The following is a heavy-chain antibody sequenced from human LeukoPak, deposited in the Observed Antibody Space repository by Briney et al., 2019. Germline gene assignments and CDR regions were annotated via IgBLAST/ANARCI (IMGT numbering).Heavy chain of an antibody. J-gene: IGHJ4*02. CDR1: GGSISSSSYY. CDR2: IYYSGST. V-gene: IGHV4-39*01. D-gene: IGHD6-19*01. CDR3: ARGYSSGWSSNLDY. Sequence: PSETLSLTCTVSGGSISSSSYYWGWIRQPPGKGLEWIGSIYYSGSTYYNPSLKSRVTISVDTSKNQSSLKLSSVTAADTAVYYCARGYSSGWSSNLDYWGQGTLVTVSS.